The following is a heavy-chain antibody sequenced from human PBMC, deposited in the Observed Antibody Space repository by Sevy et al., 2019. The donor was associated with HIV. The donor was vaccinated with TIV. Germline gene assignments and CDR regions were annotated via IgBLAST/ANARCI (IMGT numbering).Heavy chain of an antibody. CDR3: ARDYS. CDR1: GFTFTEFV. V-gene: IGHV3-7*01. CDR2: IKQDGSEK. J-gene: IGHJ4*02. Sequence: GGSLRLSCAASGFTFTEFVMSWVRQSPGKGLEWVATIKQDGSEKYYVDSVKGRFTISRDNVKNSVHLQMSSLRVEDTAMYYCARDYSWGQGTQVTVSS.